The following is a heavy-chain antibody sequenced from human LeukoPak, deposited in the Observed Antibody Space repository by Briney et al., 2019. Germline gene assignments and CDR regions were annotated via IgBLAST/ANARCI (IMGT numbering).Heavy chain of an antibody. CDR2: ISYDGSNK. V-gene: IGHV3-30*18. J-gene: IGHJ4*02. CDR3: AKNPNYDLWSGPDY. Sequence: GGSLRLSCAASGFTFSSYGMHWVRQAPGKGLGWVAVISYDGSNKYYADSVKGRFTISRDNSKNTLYLQMNSLRAEDTAVYYCAKNPNYDLWSGPDYWGQGTLVTVSS. D-gene: IGHD3-3*01. CDR1: GFTFSSYG.